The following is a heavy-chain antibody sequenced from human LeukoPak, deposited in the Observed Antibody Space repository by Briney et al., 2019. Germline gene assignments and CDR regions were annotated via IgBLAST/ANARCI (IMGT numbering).Heavy chain of an antibody. Sequence: SETLSLTCNVSGVSISSSFWGWIRQSPTKGLEWIGYVSYRGTNNYNPSLKSRVAISIDTSNSQFSLKLSSVTAADTAVYYCAREGPTESYIDYWGQGILVTVSS. CDR2: VSYRGTN. J-gene: IGHJ4*02. CDR1: GVSISSSF. V-gene: IGHV4-59*01. CDR3: AREGPTESYIDY. D-gene: IGHD1-26*01.